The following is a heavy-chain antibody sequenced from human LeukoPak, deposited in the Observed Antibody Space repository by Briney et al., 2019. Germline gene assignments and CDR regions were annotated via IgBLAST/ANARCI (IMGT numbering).Heavy chain of an antibody. CDR2: INRSGST. J-gene: IGHJ4*02. V-gene: IGHV4-34*01. D-gene: IGHD2-21*02. CDR1: GGSLSYYY. Sequence: SETLSLTCAVYGGSLSYYYWSWIRQPPEKGLEWIGEINRSGSTNYNPSLKSRVSISVDTSKNQLSLKLSSVTAADTAVYYCARGGFYCGDDCYVDYWGQGTLVTVSS. CDR3: ARGGFYCGDDCYVDY.